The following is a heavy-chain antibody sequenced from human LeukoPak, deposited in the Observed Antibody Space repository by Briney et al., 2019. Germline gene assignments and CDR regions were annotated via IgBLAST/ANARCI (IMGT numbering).Heavy chain of an antibody. CDR2: ISYDGSNK. CDR1: GFTFSSYA. J-gene: IGHJ6*02. Sequence: GGSLRLSCAASGFTFSSYAMHWVRQAPGKGLEWVAVISYDGSNKYYADSVKGRFTISRDSSKNTLYLQMNSLRAEDTAVYYCARVLLELVSYYYYGMDVWGQGTTVTVSS. CDR3: ARVLLELVSYYYYGMDV. D-gene: IGHD6-13*01. V-gene: IGHV3-30*04.